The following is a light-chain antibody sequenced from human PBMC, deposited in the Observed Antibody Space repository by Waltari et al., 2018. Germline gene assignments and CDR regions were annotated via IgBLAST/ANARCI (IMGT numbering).Light chain of an antibody. CDR1: RSNIGANA. J-gene: IGLJ3*02. CDR2: TSN. V-gene: IGLV1-44*01. Sequence: QSVVIQSPSASGTSGRRVTIPRSGSRSNIGANAVDWYQHFPGTAPKLLIYTSNQRPSGVPDRFSGSKPGTSASLVISGLQSEDEADYYCATWEDSLNGWVFGGGTKLTVL. CDR3: ATWEDSLNGWV.